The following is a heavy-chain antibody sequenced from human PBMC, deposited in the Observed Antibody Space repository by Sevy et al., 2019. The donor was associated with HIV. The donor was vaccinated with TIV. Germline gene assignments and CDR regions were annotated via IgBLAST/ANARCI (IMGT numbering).Heavy chain of an antibody. CDR3: ARDQAESSSTGGLDS. CDR1: GASVSSGSFF. V-gene: IGHV4-61*01. D-gene: IGHD6-6*01. J-gene: IGHJ4*02. CDR2: IYYSGST. Sequence: SETLSLTCSVSGASVSSGSFFWTWIRQAPGKGLECIGYIYYSGSTNYNPSLKSRVTFSVDTSMNQFSLKLRSVTAADTAVYYCARDQAESSSTGGLDSWGPGALVTVSS.